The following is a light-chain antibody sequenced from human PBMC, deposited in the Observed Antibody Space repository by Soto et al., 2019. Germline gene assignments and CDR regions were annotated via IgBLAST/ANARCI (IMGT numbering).Light chain of an antibody. CDR3: MQGTHWPIT. CDR1: QSLVHSDGIAY. CDR2: KVS. Sequence: VMTQSPLSLPFTLGDPSSISCSSNQSLVHSDGIAYFSWFQQRPGRSPRRLIYKVSNRDSGVPARFSGSGSGTDFALKISRVEAEDVGVYYCMQGTHWPITFGQGTRLEIK. J-gene: IGKJ5*01. V-gene: IGKV2-30*02.